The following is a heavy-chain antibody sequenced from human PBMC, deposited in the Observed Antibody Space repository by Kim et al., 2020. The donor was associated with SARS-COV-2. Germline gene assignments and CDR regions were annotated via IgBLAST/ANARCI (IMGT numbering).Heavy chain of an antibody. Sequence: ASVKVSCKASGYTFTSYAMNWVRQAPGQGLEWMGWINTNTGNPTYAQGFTGRFVFSLDTSVSTAYLQISSLKAEDTAVYYCARAHVDTIFGVVINPYYYMDGWGKGTTVTVSS. CDR3: ARAHVDTIFGVVINPYYYMDG. CDR1: GYTFTSYA. J-gene: IGHJ6*03. V-gene: IGHV7-4-1*02. D-gene: IGHD3-3*01. CDR2: INTNTGNP.